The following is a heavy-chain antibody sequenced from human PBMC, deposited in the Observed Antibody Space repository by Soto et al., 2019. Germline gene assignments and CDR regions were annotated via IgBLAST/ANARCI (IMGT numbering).Heavy chain of an antibody. Sequence: SETLSLTCAVYGGSFSGYYWSWIRQPPGKGLEWIGEINHSGSTNYNPSLKSRVTISVDTSKNQFSLKLSSVTAADTAVYYCARVAASSRGVVVPAARGDLDYWGQGTLVTVSS. V-gene: IGHV4-34*01. J-gene: IGHJ4*02. CDR1: GGSFSGYY. CDR3: ARVAASSRGVVVPAARGDLDY. D-gene: IGHD2-2*01. CDR2: INHSGST.